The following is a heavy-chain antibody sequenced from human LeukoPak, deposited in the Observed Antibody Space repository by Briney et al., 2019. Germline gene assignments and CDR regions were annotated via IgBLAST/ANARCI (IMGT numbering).Heavy chain of an antibody. V-gene: IGHV3-30*02. D-gene: IGHD3-16*02. CDR3: AKDSTIEMITFGGVIAEPSFSLGC. Sequence: PGRSLRLSCAASGFTFSSYVMHWVRQAPGKGLEWVAFIRYVESNKYYADSVKGRFTISRDNSKNTLYLQLNSLRAEDTAVYYCAKDSTIEMITFGGVIAEPSFSLGCWGQGTLVTVSS. CDR1: GFTFSSYV. J-gene: IGHJ4*02. CDR2: IRYVESNK.